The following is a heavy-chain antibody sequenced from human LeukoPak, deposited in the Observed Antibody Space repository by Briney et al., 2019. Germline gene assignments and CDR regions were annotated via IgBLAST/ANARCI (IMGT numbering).Heavy chain of an antibody. CDR3: ARDLVTTADY. V-gene: IGHV1-46*01. J-gene: IGHJ4*02. CDR1: GGTFSSYA. CDR2: INPSGGST. D-gene: IGHD4-17*01. Sequence: GASVKVSCKASGGTFSSYAISWVRQAPGQGLEWMGIINPSGGSTSYAQKFQGRVTMTRDTSTSTVYMELSSLRSEDTAVYYCARDLVTTADYWGQGTLVTVSS.